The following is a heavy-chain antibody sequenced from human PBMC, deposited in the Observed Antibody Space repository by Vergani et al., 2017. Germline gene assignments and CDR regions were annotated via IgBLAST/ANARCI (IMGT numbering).Heavy chain of an antibody. D-gene: IGHD3-10*01. CDR2: INNDGNT. V-gene: IGHV4-34*02. Sequence: QVQLQQWGAGVVKPSGTLSLTCAVFGESFSSFYWSWIRQPPGKGLEWIGEINNDGNTNYNPSLESRVTVSRDTAKNKFSLNLMSVTAADTAMYYCAVRRRVNLVGGEIVTKRAFDYWGQGSLVTVSS. CDR1: GESFSSFY. CDR3: AVRRRVNLVGGEIVTKRAFDY. J-gene: IGHJ4*02.